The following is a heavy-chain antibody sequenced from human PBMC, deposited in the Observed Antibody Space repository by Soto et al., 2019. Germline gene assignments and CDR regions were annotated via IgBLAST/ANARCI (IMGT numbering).Heavy chain of an antibody. J-gene: IGHJ4*02. D-gene: IGHD2-21*02. CDR3: ARCGGGDCSVFDY. CDR1: GVSVSSGSYY. Sequence: PSETLSLTCTVSGVSVSSGSYYWSWIRQPPGKGLEWIGYISNTGRTNYNPSLKRRITISVDMSKNQFSLKLSSVTAADTAVYYCARCGGGDCSVFDYWGQGTLVTVSS. V-gene: IGHV4-61*01. CDR2: ISNTGRT.